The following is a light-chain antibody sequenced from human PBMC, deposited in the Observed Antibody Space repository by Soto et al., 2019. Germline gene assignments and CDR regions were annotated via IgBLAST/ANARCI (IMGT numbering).Light chain of an antibody. Sequence: DLQMTQSPSSLSASVGDRVTITCRASQSISSYLNWYQQKPGKAPKLLTYAASSLQSGVPSRFSGSGSGTDFTLTISSLQPEDFATYYCQQSYSTPVTFGPGTKVDIK. V-gene: IGKV1-39*01. CDR3: QQSYSTPVT. J-gene: IGKJ3*01. CDR2: AAS. CDR1: QSISSY.